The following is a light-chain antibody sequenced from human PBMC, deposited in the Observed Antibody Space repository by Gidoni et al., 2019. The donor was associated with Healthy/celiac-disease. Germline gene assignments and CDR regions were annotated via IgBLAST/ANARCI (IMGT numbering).Light chain of an antibody. V-gene: IGKV3-15*01. J-gene: IGKJ1*01. Sequence: DIVMTQSPATLSVSPGERATLSCGSSQSVSSNLAWYQQKPGQAPRLLIYGASTRATGIPARFSGSGSGTEFTLTISSLQSEDFAVYYCQQYNNWPPWTFXQXTKVXIK. CDR2: GAS. CDR1: QSVSSN. CDR3: QQYNNWPPWT.